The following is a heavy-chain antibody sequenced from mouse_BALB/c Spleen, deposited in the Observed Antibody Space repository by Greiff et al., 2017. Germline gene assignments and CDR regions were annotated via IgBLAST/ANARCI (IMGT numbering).Heavy chain of an antibody. D-gene: IGHD2-1*01. V-gene: IGHV5-6-5*01. J-gene: IGHJ4*01. Sequence: EVKLMESGGGLVKPGGSLKLSCAASGFTFSSYAMSWVRQTPEKRLEWVASISSGGSTYYPDSVKGRFTISRDNARNILYLQMSSLRSEDTAMYYCARENYGNLHAMDYWGQGTSVTVSA. CDR3: ARENYGNLHAMDY. CDR2: ISSGGST. CDR1: GFTFSSYA.